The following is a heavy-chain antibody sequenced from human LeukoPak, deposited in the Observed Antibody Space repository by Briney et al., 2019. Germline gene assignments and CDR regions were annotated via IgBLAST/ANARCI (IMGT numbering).Heavy chain of an antibody. D-gene: IGHD3-10*01. CDR2: INPSGGST. CDR1: GYTFTSDY. Sequence: ASVKVPCKASGYTFTSDYMHWVRQAPGQGLEWLGLINPSGGSTSNAQKFQGRVTLTRDTSTSTVYMELSSLRSEDTAVYYCATTLRGYYFDYWGQGTLVAVSS. V-gene: IGHV1-46*01. CDR3: ATTLRGYYFDY. J-gene: IGHJ4*02.